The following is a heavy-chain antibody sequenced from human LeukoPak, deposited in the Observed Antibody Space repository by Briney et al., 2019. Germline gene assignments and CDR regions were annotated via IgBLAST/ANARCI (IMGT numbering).Heavy chain of an antibody. CDR3: ARPIMVRGVDYFDY. D-gene: IGHD3-10*01. V-gene: IGHV3-23*01. J-gene: IGHJ4*02. CDR1: GFTFSSYA. Sequence: GGSLRLSCAASGFTFSSYAMSWVRQAPGKGLEWVSGISGRGGTTYNADSVKGRFTISRDNSKNTLYLQMNSLRAEDTAVYYCARPIMVRGVDYFDYWGQGTLVTVSS. CDR2: ISGRGGTT.